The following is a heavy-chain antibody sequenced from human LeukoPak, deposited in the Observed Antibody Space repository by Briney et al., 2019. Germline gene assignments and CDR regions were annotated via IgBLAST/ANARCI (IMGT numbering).Heavy chain of an antibody. D-gene: IGHD6-13*01. V-gene: IGHV3-66*02. J-gene: IGHJ4*02. CDR2: IYSGGST. Sequence: GGSLRLSCAASGFTVSSNYMSWVRQAPGKGLEWVSVIYSGGSTYYADSVKGRFTISRDNSKNTLYLQMNSLRAEDTAVYYCARPTYSSSWPNYFDYWGQGTLVTVSS. CDR3: ARPTYSSSWPNYFDY. CDR1: GFTVSSNY.